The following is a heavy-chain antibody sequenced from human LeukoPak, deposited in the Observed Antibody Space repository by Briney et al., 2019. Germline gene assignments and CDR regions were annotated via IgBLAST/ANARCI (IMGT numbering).Heavy chain of an antibody. Sequence: GASVKVSCKASGGTFSSYAISWVRQAPGQGLEWMGGIIPIFGTANYAQKFQGRVMITADESTSTAYMELSSLRSEDTAVYYCAQTYDSSGYYRSLDYWGQGTLVTVSS. D-gene: IGHD3-22*01. CDR1: GGTFSSYA. J-gene: IGHJ4*02. V-gene: IGHV1-69*13. CDR2: IIPIFGTA. CDR3: AQTYDSSGYYRSLDY.